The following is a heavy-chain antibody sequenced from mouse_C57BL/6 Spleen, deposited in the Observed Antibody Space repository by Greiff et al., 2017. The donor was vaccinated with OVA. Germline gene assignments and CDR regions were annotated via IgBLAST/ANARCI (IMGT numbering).Heavy chain of an antibody. V-gene: IGHV5-6*01. CDR1: GFTFSSYG. Sequence: EVKLMESGGDLVKPGGSLKLSCAASGFTFSSYGMSWVRQTPDKRLEWVATISSGGSYTYYPDSVKGRFTISRDNAKNTLYLQMSSLKSEDTAMYYCASLVDYWGKGTSVTVSS. CDR2: ISSGGSYT. CDR3: ASLVDY. J-gene: IGHJ4*01.